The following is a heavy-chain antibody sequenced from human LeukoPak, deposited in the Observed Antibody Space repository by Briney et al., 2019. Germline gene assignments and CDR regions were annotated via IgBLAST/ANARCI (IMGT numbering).Heavy chain of an antibody. J-gene: IGHJ4*02. V-gene: IGHV3-30*18. CDR1: GFTFSSYG. CDR2: ISYDGSNK. D-gene: IGHD2-2*01. Sequence: GGSLRLSCAASGFTFSSYGMHWVRQAPGKGLEWVAVISYDGSNKYYADSVKGRFTISRDNSKNTLYLQMNSLRAEDTAVYYCAKDEYLLASWARGPLVTVSS. CDR3: AKDEYLLAS.